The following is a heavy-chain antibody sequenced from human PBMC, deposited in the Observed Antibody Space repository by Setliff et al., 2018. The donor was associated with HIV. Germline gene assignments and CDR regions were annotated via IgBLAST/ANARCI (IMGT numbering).Heavy chain of an antibody. CDR3: ARGITIFGVALNPEFDY. Sequence: TGGSLRLSCAASGFTVSSNYMNWVRQAPGKGLAVMSYDGSNKYYADSVKGRFTISRDNSKNMMNLQMNSLRAEDTAVYYCARGITIFGVALNPEFDYWGQGTLVTVSS. V-gene: IGHV3-30*03. CDR2: MSYDGSNK. D-gene: IGHD3-3*01. CDR1: GFTVSSNY. J-gene: IGHJ4*02.